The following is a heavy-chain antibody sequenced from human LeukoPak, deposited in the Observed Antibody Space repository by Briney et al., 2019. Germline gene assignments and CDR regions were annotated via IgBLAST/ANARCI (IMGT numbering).Heavy chain of an antibody. CDR2: INHSGST. D-gene: IGHD4-17*01. CDR1: GGSFSGYY. J-gene: IGHJ4*02. V-gene: IGHV4-34*01. CDR3: AREGRQDYVYFDC. Sequence: SETLSLTCVVYGGSFSGYYWSWIRQPPGKGLEWIGEINHSGSTNYNPSLKSRVTISVDTSKNQFSLRLTSVTAADTAVYYCAREGRQDYVYFDCWGQGTLVTVSS.